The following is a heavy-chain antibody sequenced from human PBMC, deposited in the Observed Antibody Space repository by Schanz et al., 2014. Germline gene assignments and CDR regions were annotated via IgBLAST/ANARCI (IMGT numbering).Heavy chain of an antibody. CDR2: INPSGVST. D-gene: IGHD6-6*01. J-gene: IGHJ4*02. Sequence: QVQLVQSGAEVKKPGSSVKVSCKASGGTLQSYTFSWVRQAPGQGLEWLGIINPSGVSTSSAQEFQGRVTMTRDTSTSTLQMELSSLRSEDTAVYYCARGGAYRSPSPVFYFDYWGQGTLVTVSS. CDR1: GGTLQSYT. CDR3: ARGGAYRSPSPVFYFDY. V-gene: IGHV1-46*02.